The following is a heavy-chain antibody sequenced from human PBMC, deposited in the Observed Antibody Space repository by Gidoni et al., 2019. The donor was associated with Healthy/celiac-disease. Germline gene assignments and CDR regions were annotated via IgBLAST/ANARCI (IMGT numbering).Heavy chain of an antibody. D-gene: IGHD3-10*01. CDR1: GGTFSSYA. Sequence: QAQLVQSVHEVKKPGSSAKVSCKASGGTFSSYAISWVRQAPGQGLEWMGGIIPIFGTANYAQKFQGRVTITADKSTSTAYMELSSLGSEDTAVYYCARGGGGSGLLGWGQGTLVTVSS. J-gene: IGHJ4*02. CDR2: IIPIFGTA. V-gene: IGHV1-69*06. CDR3: ARGGGGSGLLG.